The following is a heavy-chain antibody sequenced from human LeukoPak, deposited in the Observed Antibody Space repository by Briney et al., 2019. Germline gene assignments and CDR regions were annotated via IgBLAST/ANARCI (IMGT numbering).Heavy chain of an antibody. J-gene: IGHJ5*02. CDR1: GGSISINNYY. V-gene: IGHV4-39*07. CDR3: ARIPSPGWFDP. Sequence: SETLSLTCTVSGGSISINNYYWAWIRQPPGKGLEWIANIYYSGSTYYNPSLKSRVTISINTSKNQFSLSLTSVTAADTAVYYCARIPSPGWFDPRGQGTLVTVSS. CDR2: IYYSGST.